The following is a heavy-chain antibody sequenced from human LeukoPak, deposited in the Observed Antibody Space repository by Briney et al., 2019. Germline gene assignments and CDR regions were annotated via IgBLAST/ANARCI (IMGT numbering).Heavy chain of an antibody. D-gene: IGHD1-26*01. V-gene: IGHV3-66*02. CDR3: ARVRVGPPCYDAFDI. Sequence: PGGSLRLSCAASGFTVSSNYMGWVRQAPGKGLEWVSIIYSDGSTFYADSVKGRFTISRDSSKNTLYLQMNSLRAEDTAVYYCARVRVGPPCYDAFDIWGQGTMVTVSS. CDR2: IYSDGST. CDR1: GFTVSSNY. J-gene: IGHJ3*02.